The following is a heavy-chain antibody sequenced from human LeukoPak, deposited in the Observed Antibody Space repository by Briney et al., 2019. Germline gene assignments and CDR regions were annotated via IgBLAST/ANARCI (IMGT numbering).Heavy chain of an antibody. J-gene: IGHJ4*02. D-gene: IGHD2-15*01. Sequence: PSETLSLTCTVSGGSISSSSYYWGWIRQPPGKGLEWIGSVYYSGSTYYNPSLKSRVTIFVDTSKNQFSLKLSSVTAADTAVYYCARQSSGYCSGGSCYSGYYWGQGTLVTVSS. V-gene: IGHV4-39*01. CDR2: VYYSGST. CDR3: ARQSSGYCSGGSCYSGYY. CDR1: GGSISSSSYY.